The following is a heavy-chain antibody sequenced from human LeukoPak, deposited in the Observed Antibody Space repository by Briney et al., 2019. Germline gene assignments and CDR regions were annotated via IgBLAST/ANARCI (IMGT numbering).Heavy chain of an antibody. J-gene: IGHJ5*02. D-gene: IGHD4-17*01. CDR3: ARSPQGTATTANWLDP. CDR1: GGSISSSNW. CDR2: IYHSGST. Sequence: LETLSLTCAVSGGSISSSNWWSWVRQPPGKGLEWIGEIYHSGSTNYNPSLKSRVTISVDKSKNQFSLNLISVTAADTAVYYCARSPQGTATTANWLDPWGQGTLVTVSS. V-gene: IGHV4-4*02.